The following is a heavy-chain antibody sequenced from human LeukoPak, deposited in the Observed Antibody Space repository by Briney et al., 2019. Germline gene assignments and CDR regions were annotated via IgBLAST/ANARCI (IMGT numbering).Heavy chain of an antibody. D-gene: IGHD3-9*01. V-gene: IGHV1-2*02. Sequence: ASVKVSCKASAFTFTDYYIHWLRQAPGQGLEWMGWINPNTGGTNYAQKFQGRVTMTRDTSISTAYMELSTLTFDDTARYYCARKTGPQENVFDIWGQGTMVTVSS. CDR1: AFTFTDYY. J-gene: IGHJ3*02. CDR2: INPNTGGT. CDR3: ARKTGPQENVFDI.